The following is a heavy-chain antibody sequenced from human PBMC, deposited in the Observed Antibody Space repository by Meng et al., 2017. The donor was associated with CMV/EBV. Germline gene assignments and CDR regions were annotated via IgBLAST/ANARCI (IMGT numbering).Heavy chain of an antibody. Sequence: LSLTGAASGFTFSSYAMHWVRQAPGKGLEWVAVISYDGSNKYYADSVKGRFTISRDNSKNTLYLQMNSLRAEDTAVYYCARDLFGVVSTHTYYYYGMDVWGQGTTVTVSS. D-gene: IGHD3-3*01. CDR1: GFTFSSYA. V-gene: IGHV3-30*04. J-gene: IGHJ6*02. CDR3: ARDLFGVVSTHTYYYYGMDV. CDR2: ISYDGSNK.